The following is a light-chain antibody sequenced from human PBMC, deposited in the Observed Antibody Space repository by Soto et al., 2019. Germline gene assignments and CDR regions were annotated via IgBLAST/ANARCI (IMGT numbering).Light chain of an antibody. V-gene: IGLV2-23*01. J-gene: IGLJ2*01. CDR3: CSYASSGVI. CDR2: EGS. CDR1: SSDIGSYNL. Sequence: QSALTQPASVSGSPGQSITISCTGTSSDIGSYNLVSWYQQYPGKAPKLMIYEGSKRPSGVSNRFSGSKSGKKASLTISGVQAEDEADYYCCSYASSGVIFGGGTQLTVL.